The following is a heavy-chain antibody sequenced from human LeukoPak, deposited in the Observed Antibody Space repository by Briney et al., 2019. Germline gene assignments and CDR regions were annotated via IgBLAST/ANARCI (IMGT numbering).Heavy chain of an antibody. D-gene: IGHD3-10*01. V-gene: IGHV3-23*01. Sequence: GGSLRLSCAASGFTFSSYVMSWVRRAPGKGLEWVSAIGGSGGSTHYADSVKGRFTISRDNSKNTLYLQMNSLRAEDTAIYYCAKALLWFGELDSWGQGTLVTVSS. J-gene: IGHJ4*02. CDR1: GFTFSSYV. CDR2: IGGSGGST. CDR3: AKALLWFGELDS.